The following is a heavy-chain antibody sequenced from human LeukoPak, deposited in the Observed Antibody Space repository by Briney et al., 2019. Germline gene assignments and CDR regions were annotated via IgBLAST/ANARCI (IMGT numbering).Heavy chain of an antibody. CDR3: ARGTLKSPTRPRDY. J-gene: IGHJ4*02. Sequence: SEALSLTCAVYGGSFSGYYWSWIRQPPGKGLEWIGEINHSGSTNYNPSLKSRVTISVDTSKNQFSLKLTSVTAADTAVYYCARGTLKSPTRPRDYWGQGNLVTVSS. CDR1: GGSFSGYY. CDR2: INHSGST. V-gene: IGHV4-34*01.